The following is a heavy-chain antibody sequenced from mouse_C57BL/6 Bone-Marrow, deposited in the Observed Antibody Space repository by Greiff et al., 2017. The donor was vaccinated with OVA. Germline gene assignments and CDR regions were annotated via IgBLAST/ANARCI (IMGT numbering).Heavy chain of an antibody. CDR2: IDPETGGT. Sequence: QVQLKESGAELVRPGASVTLSCKASGYTFTDYEMHWVKQTPVHGLEWIGAIDPETGGTAYNQKFKGKAILTADKSSSTAYMELRSLTSEDSAVYYCTTRSNYVPYFDYWGQGTTLTVSS. CDR1: GYTFTDYE. V-gene: IGHV1-15*01. CDR3: TTRSNYVPYFDY. D-gene: IGHD2-5*01. J-gene: IGHJ2*01.